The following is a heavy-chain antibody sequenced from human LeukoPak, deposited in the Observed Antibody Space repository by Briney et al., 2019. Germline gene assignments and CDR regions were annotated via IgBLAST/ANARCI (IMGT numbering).Heavy chain of an antibody. CDR3: AKSSEVVPAAMHAWFDP. Sequence: GGSLRLSCAASGFTFDDYAMHWVRQAPGKGLEWVSCISWNSGSIGYADSVKGRFTISRDNAKNSLYLQMNSLRAEDTALYYCAKSSEVVPAAMHAWFDPWGKGTLVSVSS. CDR2: ISWNSGSI. J-gene: IGHJ5*02. V-gene: IGHV3-9*01. D-gene: IGHD2-2*01. CDR1: GFTFDDYA.